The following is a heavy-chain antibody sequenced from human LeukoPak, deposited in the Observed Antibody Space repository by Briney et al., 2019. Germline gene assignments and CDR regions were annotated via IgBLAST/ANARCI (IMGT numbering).Heavy chain of an antibody. Sequence: PGGSLRLSCAASGFTFSSYAMSWVRQAPGKGLEWVSAISGSGGSTYCADSVKGRFTISRDNSKNTLYLQMNSLRAEDTAVYYCAKGASTWSRLPGWKDYWGQGTLVTVSS. CDR1: GFTFSSYA. D-gene: IGHD3-3*01. V-gene: IGHV3-23*01. J-gene: IGHJ4*02. CDR2: ISGSGGST. CDR3: AKGASTWSRLPGWKDY.